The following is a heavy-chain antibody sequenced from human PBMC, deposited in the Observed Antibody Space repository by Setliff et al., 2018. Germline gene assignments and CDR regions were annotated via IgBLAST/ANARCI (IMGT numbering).Heavy chain of an antibody. CDR3: TRASSIAVAGSSI. D-gene: IGHD6-19*01. V-gene: IGHV3-49*04. J-gene: IGHJ4*02. CDR1: GFTFGDYA. Sequence: PGGSLRLSCTASGFTFGDYAMSWVRQAPGKGLEWVGFIRSKAYGGTTEYAASVKGRFTIPRDDSKSIAYLQMNSLKTEDTAVYYCTRASSIAVAGSSIWGQGTLVTVSS. CDR2: IRSKAYGGTT.